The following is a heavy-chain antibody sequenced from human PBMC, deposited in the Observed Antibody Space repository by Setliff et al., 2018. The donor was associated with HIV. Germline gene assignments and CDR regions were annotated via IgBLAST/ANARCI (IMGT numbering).Heavy chain of an antibody. CDR2: MNPNSGNT. CDR3: ASFRD. V-gene: IGHV1-8*02. CDR1: AYTFNLYD. J-gene: IGHJ4*02. Sequence: ASVKVSCKSSAYTFNLYDINWVRQATGQGLEWVGWMNPNSGNTGYAQNFQGRVTMTRNTSISTAYMELSRLRSDDTAVYYCASFRDWGQGTLVTVSS.